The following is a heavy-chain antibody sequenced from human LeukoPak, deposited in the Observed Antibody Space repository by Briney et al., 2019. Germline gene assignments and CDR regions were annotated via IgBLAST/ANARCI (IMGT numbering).Heavy chain of an antibody. CDR1: RYSFTSYW. CDR2: IYPGDSDT. CDR3: ARQVSLAGSSGYYYY. D-gene: IGHD3-22*01. Sequence: GESLKISCKGSRYSFTSYWIGWVRQMPGKGLGWMGIIYPGDSDTRYSPSFQGQVTISADKSISTAYLQWSSLKASDTAMYYCARQVSLAGSSGYYYYWGQGTLVTVSS. V-gene: IGHV5-51*01. J-gene: IGHJ4*02.